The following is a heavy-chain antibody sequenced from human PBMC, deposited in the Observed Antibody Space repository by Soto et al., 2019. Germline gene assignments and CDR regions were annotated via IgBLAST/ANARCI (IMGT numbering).Heavy chain of an antibody. Sequence: ASVKVSCKVSGYTLTELSMHWVRQAPGKGLEWMGGFDPEDGETIYAQKFQGRVTMTEDTSTDTAYMELSSLRSEDTAVYYCATPTHGSGSYYLDYWGQGTLVTAPQ. J-gene: IGHJ4*02. V-gene: IGHV1-24*01. CDR2: FDPEDGET. D-gene: IGHD3-10*01. CDR1: GYTLTELS. CDR3: ATPTHGSGSYYLDY.